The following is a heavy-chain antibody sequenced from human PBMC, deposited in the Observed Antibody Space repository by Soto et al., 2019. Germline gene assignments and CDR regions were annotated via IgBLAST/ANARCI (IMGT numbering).Heavy chain of an antibody. CDR3: AIVNQNYYGSGSYYKNWFDP. CDR2: ISAYNGNT. J-gene: IGHJ5*02. Sequence: ASVKVSCKASGYTFTSYGISWVRQAPGQGLEWMGWISAYNGNTNYAQKLQGRVTMTTDTSTSTAYMELRSLRSDDTAVYYCAIVNQNYYGSGSYYKNWFDPWGQGTLVPVSS. V-gene: IGHV1-18*04. D-gene: IGHD3-10*01. CDR1: GYTFTSYG.